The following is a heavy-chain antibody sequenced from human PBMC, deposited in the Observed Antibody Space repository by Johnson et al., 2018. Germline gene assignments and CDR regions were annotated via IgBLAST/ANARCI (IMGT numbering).Heavy chain of an antibody. J-gene: IGHJ1*01. V-gene: IGHV3-30-3*01. CDR1: GFTFSIYS. CDR2: ISDDGIYK. Sequence: VQLLETGGGVVQPGRSLRLSCAASGFTFSIYSMHWVRQAPGKGLEWVAGISDDGIYKYYADSVKGRFTISRDNSNDTLSLQRVSLRAEDTAVYYCAKDRTGNWHGHFQYWGQGTLVTVSS. CDR3: AKDRTGNWHGHFQY. D-gene: IGHD5-24*01.